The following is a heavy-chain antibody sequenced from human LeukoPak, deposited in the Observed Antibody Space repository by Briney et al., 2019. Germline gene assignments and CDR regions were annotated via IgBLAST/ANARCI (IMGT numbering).Heavy chain of an antibody. Sequence: SCKASGGTFSSYGMHWVRQAPGKGLEWVAFIRYDGSNKYYADSVKGRFTISRDNSKDTLYLQMNSLRAEDTAVYYCAKDRDIVVVVAGFDYWGQGTLVTVSS. CDR2: IRYDGSNK. D-gene: IGHD2-15*01. V-gene: IGHV3-30*02. CDR3: AKDRDIVVVVAGFDY. J-gene: IGHJ4*02. CDR1: GGTFSSYG.